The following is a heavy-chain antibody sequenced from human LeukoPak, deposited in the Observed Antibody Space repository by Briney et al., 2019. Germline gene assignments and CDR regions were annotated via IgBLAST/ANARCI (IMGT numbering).Heavy chain of an antibody. CDR3: ARGSLHYYYMDV. CDR1: GGSISSYY. Sequence: PSETLSLTCTVSGGSISSYYRSWIRQPPGKGLEWIGYIYYSGSTNYNPSLKSRVTISVDTSKNQFSLKLSSVTAADTAVYYRARGSLHYYYMDVWGKGTTVTVSS. CDR2: IYYSGST. J-gene: IGHJ6*03. D-gene: IGHD2-15*01. V-gene: IGHV4-59*01.